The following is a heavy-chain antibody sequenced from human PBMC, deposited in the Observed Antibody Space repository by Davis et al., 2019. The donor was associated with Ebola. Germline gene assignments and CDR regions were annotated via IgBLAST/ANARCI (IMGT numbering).Heavy chain of an antibody. CDR3: AREAGGGAFDI. D-gene: IGHD3-16*01. J-gene: IGHJ3*02. CDR1: GGSISSYY. Sequence: SETLSLTCTVSGGSISSYYWNWIRQHPGEGLEWIGIIYYSGTTHYNPSLKSRVIISRDTSKNQFSLKLSSVTAADTAVYYCAREAGGGAFDIWGQGTMITVSS. V-gene: IGHV4-59*06. CDR2: IYYSGTT.